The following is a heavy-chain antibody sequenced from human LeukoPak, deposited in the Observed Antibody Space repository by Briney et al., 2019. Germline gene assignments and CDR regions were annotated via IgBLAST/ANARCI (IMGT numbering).Heavy chain of an antibody. V-gene: IGHV4-34*01. CDR2: INHSGST. CDR1: GGSFSGYY. D-gene: IGHD6-13*01. J-gene: IGHJ4*02. CDR3: ARTSNTLQQLTYYFDY. Sequence: SEALSLTCAVYGGSFSGYYWSWIRQPPGKGLEWIGEINHSGSTNYNPSLKSRVTISVDTSKNQFSLKLSSVTAADTAVYYCARTSNTLQQLTYYFDYWGQGTLVTVSS.